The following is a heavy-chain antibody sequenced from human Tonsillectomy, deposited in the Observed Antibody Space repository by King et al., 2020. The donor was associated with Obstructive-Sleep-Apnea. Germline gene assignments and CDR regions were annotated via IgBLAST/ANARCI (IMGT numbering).Heavy chain of an antibody. CDR2: IGTSDSFR. Sequence: QLVESGGGFVKPGGSLRLSCAASGITLSNNWMSWIRQIPGKGLEWVSYIGTSDSFRDYADSVRGRFTISRDNTKNSLYLQMNSLRADDTAIYYWSRLFWNDLIDWGQGTLVTVSS. CDR1: GITLSNNW. V-gene: IGHV3-11*06. J-gene: IGHJ4*02. CDR3: SRLFWNDLID. D-gene: IGHD1-1*01.